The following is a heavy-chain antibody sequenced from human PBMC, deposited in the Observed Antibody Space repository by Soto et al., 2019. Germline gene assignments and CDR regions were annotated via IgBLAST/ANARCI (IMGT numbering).Heavy chain of an antibody. V-gene: IGHV3-30*18. D-gene: IGHD3-3*01. CDR2: ISYDGITK. CDR1: GYSFSNYG. CDR3: AKDMTRFLAWPHYFRGLDV. J-gene: IGHJ6*02. Sequence: QAQLVESGGGVVQPGRSLRLSCEASGYSFSNYGMHWVRQAPGKGLEWVAAISYDGITKYYSDSLKGRFTISKDNSKNALCLEMHRLRPEVPAVYYCAKDMTRFLAWPHYFRGLDVWGQGTTVTVSS.